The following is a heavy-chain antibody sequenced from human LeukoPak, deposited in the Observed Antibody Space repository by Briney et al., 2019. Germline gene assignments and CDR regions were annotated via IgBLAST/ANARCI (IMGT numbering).Heavy chain of an antibody. D-gene: IGHD4-17*01. J-gene: IGHJ4*02. CDR1: GFSVSSNY. CDR3: ARVLWNGDYPRFDY. CDR2: IYSGGAT. V-gene: IGHV3-53*01. Sequence: GGSLRVSCAASGFSVSSNYMNWVRQAPGKGLEWVSIIYSGGATYYADSVKGRFTISRHNSKNTLYLQMNSLRAEDTAIYYCARVLWNGDYPRFDYWGQGTLVTVSS.